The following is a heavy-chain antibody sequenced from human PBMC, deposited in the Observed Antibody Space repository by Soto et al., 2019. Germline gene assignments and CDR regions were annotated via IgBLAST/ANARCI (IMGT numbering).Heavy chain of an antibody. CDR2: INGGGST. CDR3: VRENYYYGMDV. CDR1: GFNVSVNY. Sequence: EVQLVESGGGLIQPGGSLRLSCAASGFNVSVNYMNWVRQAPGKGLEWVSVINGGGSTNYADSVKGRFTISRDTSKNTLYLQMNSLRAEGTAVYYCVRENYYYGMDVWGQGTTVIVSS. V-gene: IGHV3-53*01. J-gene: IGHJ6*02.